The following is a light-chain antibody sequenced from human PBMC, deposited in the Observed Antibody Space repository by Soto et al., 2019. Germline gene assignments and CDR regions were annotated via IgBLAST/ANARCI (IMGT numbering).Light chain of an antibody. Sequence: VVLTKSPGTLSLSPGESATLSCRASQSISTNYLAWYQQKPGQAPRLLIYAASNRLTGIPDRFSGSGSGTCFTPPISRLELEVFPLFYCQQYGRTSAKGKRREIK. CDR2: AAS. CDR3: QQYGRT. CDR1: QSISTNY. J-gene: IGKJ5*01. V-gene: IGKV3-20*01.